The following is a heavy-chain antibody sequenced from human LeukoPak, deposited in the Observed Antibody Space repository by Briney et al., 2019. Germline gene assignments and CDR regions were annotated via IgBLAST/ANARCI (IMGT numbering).Heavy chain of an antibody. CDR3: ARDGYYYGSGSYGWFDP. CDR1: GYTFTSYG. Sequence: ASVKVSCKASGYTFTSYGISWVRQAPGQGLEWMGWISAYNGNTNYAQKLQGRVTMTTDTSTSTAYMELRSLRSDDTAVYYCARDGYYYGSGSYGWFDPWGQGTLVTVSS. CDR2: ISAYNGNT. V-gene: IGHV1-18*01. J-gene: IGHJ5*02. D-gene: IGHD3-10*01.